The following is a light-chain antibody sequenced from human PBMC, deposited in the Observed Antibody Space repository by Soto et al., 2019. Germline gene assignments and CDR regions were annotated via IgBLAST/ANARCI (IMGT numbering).Light chain of an antibody. J-gene: IGLJ1*01. CDR3: SSYSSSRTSVV. CDR1: SSDVGTYNV. V-gene: IGLV2-14*01. CDR2: EVS. Sequence: QSVLTQPASVSGSPGQSITISCTGTSSDVGTYNVVSWYQHHPGKAPKLMIYEVSNRPSGVSNRFSGSKSGHTASLTISGLQAEDEADYYGSSYSSSRTSVVFGTGTKVTV.